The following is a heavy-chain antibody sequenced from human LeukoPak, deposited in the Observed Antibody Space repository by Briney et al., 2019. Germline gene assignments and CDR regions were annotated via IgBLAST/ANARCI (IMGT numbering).Heavy chain of an antibody. CDR2: IYYSGST. CDR1: GGSISSYY. Sequence: SETLSLTCTVSGGSISSYYWSWIRQPPGKGLEWIGYIYYSGSTNYHPSLKSRVTISVDMSKNQFSLKLSSVTAADTAVYYCARHKELKTRFLESLFDYWGQGTLVTVSS. CDR3: ARHKELKTRFLESLFDY. J-gene: IGHJ4*02. V-gene: IGHV4-59*08. D-gene: IGHD3-3*01.